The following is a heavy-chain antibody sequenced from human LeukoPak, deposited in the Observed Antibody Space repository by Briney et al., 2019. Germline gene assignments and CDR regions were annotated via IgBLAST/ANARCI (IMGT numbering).Heavy chain of an antibody. J-gene: IGHJ4*02. V-gene: IGHV4-39*01. CDR1: GGSISSSSYY. CDR3: ARHVVSGWQDIDY. Sequence: SETLSLTCTVSGGSISSSSYYWGWIRQPPGKGLEWIGSIYYSGSTYYNPSLKSRVTISVDTSKNQFSLKLSSVTAADTAVYYCARHVVSGWQDIDYWGQGTLATVSS. D-gene: IGHD6-19*01. CDR2: IYYSGST.